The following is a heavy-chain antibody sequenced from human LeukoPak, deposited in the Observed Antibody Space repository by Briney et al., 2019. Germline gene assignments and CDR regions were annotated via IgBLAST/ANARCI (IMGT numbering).Heavy chain of an antibody. J-gene: IGHJ4*02. CDR3: ATDLNGFMVRGAQAIN. CDR2: FDPEDGET. Sequence: ASVKVSCKVSGYTLTELSMHWVRQAPGKGLEWMGGFDPEDGETICAQKFQGRVTMTEDTSTDTAYMELSSLRSEDTAVYYCATDLNGFMVRGAQAINWGQGTLVTVSS. CDR1: GYTLTELS. V-gene: IGHV1-24*01. D-gene: IGHD3-10*01.